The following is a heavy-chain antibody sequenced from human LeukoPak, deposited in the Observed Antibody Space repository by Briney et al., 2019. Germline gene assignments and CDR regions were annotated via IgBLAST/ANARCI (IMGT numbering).Heavy chain of an antibody. CDR3: ARHLKAEPALYYYYYMDV. CDR1: GYSFTNYW. Sequence: GESLKISCKGSGYSFTNYWIGWVRQMPGKGLEWMVIIYPGDSDTRYSPSFQGQVTISADKSISTAYLQWSSLKASDTAMYYCARHLKAEPALYYYYYMDVWGKGTTVTVSS. CDR2: IYPGDSDT. J-gene: IGHJ6*03. V-gene: IGHV5-51*01. D-gene: IGHD2-2*01.